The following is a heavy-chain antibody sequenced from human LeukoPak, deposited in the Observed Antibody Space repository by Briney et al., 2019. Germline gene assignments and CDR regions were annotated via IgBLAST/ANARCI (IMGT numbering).Heavy chain of an antibody. CDR1: GLTFSGSA. V-gene: IGHV3-23*01. Sequence: GGSLRLSCAASGLTFSGSAMSWVRQAPGKGLEWVSLISGSGNSTYYADSVKGRFTISRDNSKNTLYLQMNSLRAEDTAVCYCAKVLVLVSANLYYFDYWGQGTLVTVSS. D-gene: IGHD2-15*01. J-gene: IGHJ4*02. CDR2: ISGSGNST. CDR3: AKVLVLVSANLYYFDY.